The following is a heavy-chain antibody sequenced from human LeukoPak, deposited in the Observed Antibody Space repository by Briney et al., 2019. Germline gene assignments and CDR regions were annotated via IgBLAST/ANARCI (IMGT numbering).Heavy chain of an antibody. D-gene: IGHD3-3*01. CDR1: GFTFSSYG. CDR2: ISSSSSYI. Sequence: GGSLRLSCAASGFTFSSYGMTWVRQAPGKGLEWVSSISSSSSYIDYADSVKGRYTISRDNAKNSLYLQMRSLRAEDTAVFYCARDRDFWSSDDRIDGWDVWGQGTTVTVSS. CDR3: ARDRDFWSSDDRIDGWDV. V-gene: IGHV3-21*01. J-gene: IGHJ6*02.